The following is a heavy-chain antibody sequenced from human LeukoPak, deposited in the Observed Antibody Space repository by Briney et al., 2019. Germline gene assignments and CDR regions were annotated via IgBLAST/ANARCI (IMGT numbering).Heavy chain of an antibody. CDR1: GFTFSDHY. V-gene: IGHV3-21*01. CDR3: ARVSNYYDSSGYYLGIDY. D-gene: IGHD3-22*01. Sequence: GGSLRLSCAASGFTFSDHYMDWVRQAPGKGLEWVSSISSSSSYIYYADSVKGRFTISRDNAKNSLYLQMNSLRAEDTAVYYCARVSNYYDSSGYYLGIDYWGQGTLVTVSS. J-gene: IGHJ4*02. CDR2: ISSSSSYI.